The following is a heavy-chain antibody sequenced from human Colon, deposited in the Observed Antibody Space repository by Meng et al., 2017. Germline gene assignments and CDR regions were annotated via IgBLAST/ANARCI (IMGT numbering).Heavy chain of an antibody. CDR2: IHSSGTT. Sequence: SETLSLTCSVSGGSINNDYWSWIRQPPGKSLEWLGFIHSSGTTNYNPSLESRVTLSVDTSKTQFSLTMTSMSAADTAVYYCARGGASSKPFNYWGQGMLVTVSS. CDR1: GGSINNDY. D-gene: IGHD6-13*01. V-gene: IGHV4-59*01. J-gene: IGHJ4*02. CDR3: ARGGASSKPFNY.